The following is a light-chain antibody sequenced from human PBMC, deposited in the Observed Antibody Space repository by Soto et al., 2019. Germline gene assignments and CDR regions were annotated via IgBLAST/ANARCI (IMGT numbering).Light chain of an antibody. V-gene: IGKV1-5*03. CDR3: QHYNSYPFT. J-gene: IGKJ1*01. CDR2: KAS. CDR1: QTISSW. Sequence: DIQMTQSPSTLSGSVGDRVTITCRASQTISSWLAWYQQKPGKAPKLLIYKASTLKSGVPSRFSGSGSGTEFTLTISSLQPDDFATYYCQHYNSYPFTFGQGNKVDIK.